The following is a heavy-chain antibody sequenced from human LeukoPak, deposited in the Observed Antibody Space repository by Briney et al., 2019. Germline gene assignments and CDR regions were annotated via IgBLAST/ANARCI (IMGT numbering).Heavy chain of an antibody. V-gene: IGHV4-34*01. J-gene: IGHJ3*02. D-gene: IGHD2-2*01. CDR1: GGSFSGYY. CDR3: ASARIGYCSSTSCSPDAFDI. CDR2: INHSGST. Sequence: PSETLSLTCAVYGGSFSGYYWSWIRQPPGKELEWIGEINHSGSTNYNPSLKSRVTISVDTSKNQFSLKLSSVTAADTAVYYCASARIGYCSSTSCSPDAFDIWGQGTMVTVSS.